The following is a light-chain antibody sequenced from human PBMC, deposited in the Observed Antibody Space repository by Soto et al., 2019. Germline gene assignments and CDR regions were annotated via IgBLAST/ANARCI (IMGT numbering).Light chain of an antibody. CDR1: QSVRSN. CDR2: DAS. J-gene: IGKJ5*01. V-gene: IGKV3-11*01. CDR3: QQRSNWPIT. Sequence: EIVMTQSPATLYVSPGERATISWRASQSVRSNLAWYQQKPGQAPRLLIYDASNRETGIPARFSGSGSGTDFTLTISSLEPEDFAVYDCQQRSNWPITFGPGTRLEIK.